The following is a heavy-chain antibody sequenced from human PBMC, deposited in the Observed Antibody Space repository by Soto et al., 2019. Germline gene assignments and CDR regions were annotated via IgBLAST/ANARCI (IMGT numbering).Heavy chain of an antibody. D-gene: IGHD3-3*01. CDR3: ARDLRLYYDFWSGYSYDYDGMDV. J-gene: IGHJ6*02. Sequence: EVQLVESGGGLVKPGGSLRLSCAASGFTFSSYSMNWVRQAPGKGLEWVSSISSSSSYIYYADSVKGRFTISRDNAKNSLELQMNSLRAEDTAVYYCARDLRLYYDFWSGYSYDYDGMDVWGRGTTVTVSS. V-gene: IGHV3-21*01. CDR2: ISSSSSYI. CDR1: GFTFSSYS.